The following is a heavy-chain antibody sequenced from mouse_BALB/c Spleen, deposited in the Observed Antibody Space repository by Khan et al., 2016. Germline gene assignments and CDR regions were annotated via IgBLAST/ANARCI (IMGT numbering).Heavy chain of an antibody. CDR1: GFSLNTSGLG. Sequence: QVTLKEYGPGILQPSQTLSLTCSFSGFSLNTSGLGVSWIRQPSGKGLEWLAHIYWDDDKRYDPSLKSRLIISKDTSRILVFLKITSVDTADTAAYYCTRRAHGGAVDYWGQGTSVTVAS. CDR2: IYWDDDK. V-gene: IGHV8-12*01. CDR3: TRRAHGGAVDY. J-gene: IGHJ4*01.